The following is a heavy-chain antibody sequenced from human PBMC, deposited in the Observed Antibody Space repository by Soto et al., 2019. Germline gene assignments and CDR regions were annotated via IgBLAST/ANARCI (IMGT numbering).Heavy chain of an antibody. CDR2: IGTAGDT. Sequence: SGGSLRLSCAASGFTFSSYAMHWVRQATGKGLEWVSAIGTAGDTYYPGSVKGRFTISRENAKNSLYLQMNSLRAGDTAVYYCARWPRSGGSPGGYYGMDVWGQGTTVTVSS. CDR1: GFTFSSYA. J-gene: IGHJ6*02. CDR3: ARWPRSGGSPGGYYGMDV. D-gene: IGHD3-16*01. V-gene: IGHV3-13*01.